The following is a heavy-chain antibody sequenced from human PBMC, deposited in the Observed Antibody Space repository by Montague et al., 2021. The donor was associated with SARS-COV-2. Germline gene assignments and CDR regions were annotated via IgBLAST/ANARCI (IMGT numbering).Heavy chain of an antibody. Sequence: SETLSLTCTVSGASISRSSYYWGWIRQPPGKGLEWIGNIYYSGNTHYNPSLKSRVTISVDTSKNQFSLTLSSVTAADTAIYCCARRGNSGNLIDYWGQGTLVTVSS. CDR2: IYYSGNT. V-gene: IGHV4-39*01. CDR1: GASISRSSYY. J-gene: IGHJ4*02. CDR3: ARRGNSGNLIDY. D-gene: IGHD3-10*01.